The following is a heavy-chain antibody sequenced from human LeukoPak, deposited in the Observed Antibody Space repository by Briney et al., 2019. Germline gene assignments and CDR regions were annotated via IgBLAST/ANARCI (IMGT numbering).Heavy chain of an antibody. CDR2: IYYTGGA. J-gene: IGHJ4*02. CDR1: GDSISSGSVY. Sequence: PSEPLSLTCCVSGDSISSGSVYWGWVRQPPGKGLEWIGSIYYTGGAYRSPSLKSRVTISVDRSKNQFSLKLNSVTAAGTAVYYCARQYGYNYGHIDYWGQGTLVTVSS. D-gene: IGHD5-18*01. V-gene: IGHV4-39*01. CDR3: ARQYGYNYGHIDY.